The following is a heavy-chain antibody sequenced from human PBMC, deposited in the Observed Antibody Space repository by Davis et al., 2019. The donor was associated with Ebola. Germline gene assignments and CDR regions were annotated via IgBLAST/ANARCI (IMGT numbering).Heavy chain of an antibody. J-gene: IGHJ4*02. V-gene: IGHV3-73*01. D-gene: IGHD1-26*01. Sequence: PGGSLRLSCAASGFTFSGSAMHWVRQASGKGLEWVGRIRSKANSYATAYAAPVKGRFTISRDDSKNTAYLQMNSLKTEDTAVYYCTQTVGAIDYWGQGTLVTVSS. CDR2: IRSKANSYAT. CDR3: TQTVGAIDY. CDR1: GFTFSGSA.